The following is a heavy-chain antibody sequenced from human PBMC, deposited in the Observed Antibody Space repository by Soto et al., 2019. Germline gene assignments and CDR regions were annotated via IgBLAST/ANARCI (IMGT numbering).Heavy chain of an antibody. CDR2: IYHSGST. V-gene: IGHV4-30-2*01. CDR1: GASISSGGYS. J-gene: IGHJ4*02. CDR3: ARGVVKIVGVVARNYYFDY. Sequence: SETLSLTCTVSGASISSGGYSWSWIRQPPGKGLEWIGYIYHSGSTYYNPSLKSRVTMSVGRSKNQFSLKVTSVTAADTAVYYCARGVVKIVGVVARNYYFDYWGPGTLVTVSS. D-gene: IGHD3-3*01.